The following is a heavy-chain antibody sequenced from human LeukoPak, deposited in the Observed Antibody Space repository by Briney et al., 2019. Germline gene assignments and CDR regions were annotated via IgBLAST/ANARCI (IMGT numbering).Heavy chain of an antibody. Sequence: ASVKVSCKASGYTFTSYYMRWVRQAPGQGLEWMGIINPSGGSTSYAQKFQGRVTMTRDTSTSTVYMELSSLRSEDTAVYYCARDGETHDYGGINWFDPWGQGTLVTVSS. CDR2: INPSGGST. CDR1: GYTFTSYY. D-gene: IGHD4-23*01. J-gene: IGHJ5*02. CDR3: ARDGETHDYGGINWFDP. V-gene: IGHV1-46*01.